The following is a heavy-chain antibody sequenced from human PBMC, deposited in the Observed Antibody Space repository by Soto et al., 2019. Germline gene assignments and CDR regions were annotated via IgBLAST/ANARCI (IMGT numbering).Heavy chain of an antibody. J-gene: IGHJ4*02. Sequence: SETLSLTCTVSGGSISSSSYYWGWIRQPPGKGLEWIGSIYYSGSTYYNPSLKSRVTISVDTSKNQFSLKLSSVTAADTSVYYCARGRYYYDSSGYYQSLTPYYFDYCGQGTLVTVSS. CDR2: IYYSGST. CDR1: GGSISSSSYY. D-gene: IGHD3-22*01. V-gene: IGHV4-39*07. CDR3: ARGRYYYDSSGYYQSLTPYYFDY.